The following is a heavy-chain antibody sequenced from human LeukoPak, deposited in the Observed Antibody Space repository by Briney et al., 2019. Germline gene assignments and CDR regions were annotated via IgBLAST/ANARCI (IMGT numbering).Heavy chain of an antibody. CDR1: GFTFSSYA. CDR3: ARVTGDYNHWYFDL. D-gene: IGHD4-17*01. CDR2: ISGSGGST. J-gene: IGHJ2*01. Sequence: PGGSLRLSCAASGFTFSSYAMSWVRQAPGKGLEWVSAISGSGGSTYYADSVKGRFTISRDNSKNTLYLHMSSLRAEDTAVYYCARVTGDYNHWYFDLWGRGTLVTVSS. V-gene: IGHV3-23*01.